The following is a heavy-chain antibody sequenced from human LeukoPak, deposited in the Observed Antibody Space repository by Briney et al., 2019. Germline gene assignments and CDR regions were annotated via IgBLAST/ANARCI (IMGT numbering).Heavy chain of an antibody. CDR2: INTDGSST. Sequence: GESLRLSCAASGFTFSSYWMHWVRQAPGKGLVWVSRINTDGSSTSYADSVKGRFTISRDNAKNTLYLQMNSLRAEDTAVYYCARVPVLRFLEWFRYMDVWGKGTTVTVSS. J-gene: IGHJ6*03. V-gene: IGHV3-74*01. D-gene: IGHD3-3*01. CDR1: GFTFSSYW. CDR3: ARVPVLRFLEWFRYMDV.